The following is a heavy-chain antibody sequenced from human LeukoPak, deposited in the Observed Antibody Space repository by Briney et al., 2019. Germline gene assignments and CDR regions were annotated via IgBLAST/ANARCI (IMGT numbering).Heavy chain of an antibody. Sequence: GGSLRLSCAASGFTFSSYGMHWVRQAPGKGLEWVSSISSSSSYIYYADSVKGRFTISRDNAKNSLYLQMNSLRAEDTAVYYCARDQSSSWTDWGQGTLVTVSS. J-gene: IGHJ4*02. D-gene: IGHD6-13*01. V-gene: IGHV3-21*01. CDR3: ARDQSSSWTD. CDR2: ISSSSSYI. CDR1: GFTFSSYG.